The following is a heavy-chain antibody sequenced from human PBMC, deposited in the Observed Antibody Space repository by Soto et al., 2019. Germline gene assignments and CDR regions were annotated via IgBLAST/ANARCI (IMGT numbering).Heavy chain of an antibody. CDR2: IYPYDSDT. D-gene: IGHD2-2*01. CDR1: GDSFLDYW. Sequence: GESLKTSCKGSGDSFLDYWIGWVRQMPGKGMEWMGNIYPYDSDTRYSPSFQGQVTISADTSITTAYLQWSGLRASDTAMYFCARHLVGSTRGNFDYWGQGTLVTVSS. CDR3: ARHLVGSTRGNFDY. J-gene: IGHJ4*01. V-gene: IGHV5-51*01.